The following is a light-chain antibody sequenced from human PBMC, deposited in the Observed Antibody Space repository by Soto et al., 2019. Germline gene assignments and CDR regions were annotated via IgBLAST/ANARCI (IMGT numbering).Light chain of an antibody. CDR2: GAS. CDR1: QSVSSTY. J-gene: IGKJ1*01. CDR3: PQYSSSTKT. Sequence: MTQSPATLAVYPGERATLSFRASQSVSSTYLAWYQQRPGQAPRLLIYGASSRATGIPDRFSGSGSGTDFTLTISRLEPEDFAVYYCPQYSSSTKTFGQGTKVDIK. V-gene: IGKV3-20*01.